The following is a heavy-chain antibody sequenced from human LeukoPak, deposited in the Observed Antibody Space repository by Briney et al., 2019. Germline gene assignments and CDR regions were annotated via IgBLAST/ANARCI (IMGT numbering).Heavy chain of an antibody. CDR1: GYTFTSYG. Sequence: ASVKVSCKASGYTFTSYGISWVRQAPGQGLEWMGWISAYNGNTNYAQKFQGRVTMTRGTSTSTVYMELSSLRSEDTAVYYCARADRRRPPYSSSWYSENIFDYWGQGTLVTVSS. V-gene: IGHV1-18*01. CDR3: ARADRRRPPYSSSWYSENIFDY. CDR2: ISAYNGNT. D-gene: IGHD6-13*01. J-gene: IGHJ4*02.